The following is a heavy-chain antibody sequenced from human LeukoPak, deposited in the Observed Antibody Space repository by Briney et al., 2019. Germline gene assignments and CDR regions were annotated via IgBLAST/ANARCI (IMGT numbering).Heavy chain of an antibody. J-gene: IGHJ4*02. Sequence: GGSLRLSCAASGFTFTTYAMSWVRQAPGKGLEWVSAISGSGGSTYYADSVKGRFTISRDNSKNTLYLQMNSLRAEDTAVYYCAKLRSWYGDFDYWGQGTLVTVSS. CDR3: AKLRSWYGDFDY. CDR2: ISGSGGST. CDR1: GFTFTTYA. V-gene: IGHV3-23*01. D-gene: IGHD6-13*01.